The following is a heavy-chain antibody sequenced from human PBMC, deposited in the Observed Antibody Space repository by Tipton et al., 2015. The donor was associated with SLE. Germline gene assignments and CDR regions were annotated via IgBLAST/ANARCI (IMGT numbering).Heavy chain of an antibody. J-gene: IGHJ4*02. CDR1: GGSISSSNW. V-gene: IGHV4-4*01. Sequence: TLSLTCAVSGGSISSSNWWGWVRQPPGKGLEWIGEIFPTGNTNYNPSLKSQITISMDKSKNHFSLNLTSVTAADTAVYFCTRPWDYWGQGTLVTVSS. CDR3: TRPWDY. CDR2: IFPTGNT.